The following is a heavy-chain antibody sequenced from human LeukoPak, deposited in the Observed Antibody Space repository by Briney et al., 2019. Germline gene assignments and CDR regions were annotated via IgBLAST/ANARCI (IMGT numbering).Heavy chain of an antibody. V-gene: IGHV1-69*13. CDR3: ARLPLVGGSGYYSS. Sequence: SVKVSCKASGGTFSSYAISWVRQAPGQGLEWMGGIIPIFGTANYAQKFQGRVTITADESTSTAYMELSSLRSEDTAVYYCARLPLVGGSGYYSSWGQGTLVTVSS. CDR2: IIPIFGTA. J-gene: IGHJ4*02. D-gene: IGHD3-22*01. CDR1: GGTFSSYA.